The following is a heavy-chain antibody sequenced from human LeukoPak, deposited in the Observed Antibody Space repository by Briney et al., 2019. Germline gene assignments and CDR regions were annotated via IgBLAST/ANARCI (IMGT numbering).Heavy chain of an antibody. Sequence: LEWLALIYWNDDKRYSPSLKSRLTITKDTSKNQVVLTMTNMDPVDTATYYCARAVAGAFDYWGQGTLVTVSS. V-gene: IGHV2-5*01. CDR2: IYWNDDK. J-gene: IGHJ4*02. CDR3: ARAVAGAFDY. D-gene: IGHD6-19*01.